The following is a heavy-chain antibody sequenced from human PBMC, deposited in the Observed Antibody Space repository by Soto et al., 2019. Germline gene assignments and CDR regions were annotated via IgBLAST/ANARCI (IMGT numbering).Heavy chain of an antibody. CDR2: ISGSGGST. CDR3: AKRGRATLHMLIDY. D-gene: IGHD1-26*01. V-gene: IGHV3-23*01. J-gene: IGHJ4*02. Sequence: WWSLRLSCSASVFTFSSYAMSWFRQAPGKGLEWVSAISGSGGSTYYADSVKGRFTISRDNSKNTLYLQMNSLRAEDTAVYYCAKRGRATLHMLIDYWGQGTLVTVSS. CDR1: VFTFSSYA.